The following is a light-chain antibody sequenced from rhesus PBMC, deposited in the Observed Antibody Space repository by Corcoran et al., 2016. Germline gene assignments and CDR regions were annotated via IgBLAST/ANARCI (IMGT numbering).Light chain of an antibody. V-gene: IGKV1S17*01. CDR2: GAA. J-gene: IGKJ2*01. CDR1: QGITND. Sequence: DIQMTQSPSSLSASVGDRVTITCRASQGITNDLACYQQKPGETPKPLIYGAASLQCGIPSRFSGSGSVTDFTLTIRTLQSEYFATYYCPHYYSTPYSFSQGTKVEIK. CDR3: PHYYSTPYS.